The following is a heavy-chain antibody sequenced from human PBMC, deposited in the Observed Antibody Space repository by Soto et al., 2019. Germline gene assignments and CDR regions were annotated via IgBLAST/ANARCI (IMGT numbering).Heavy chain of an antibody. D-gene: IGHD6-19*01. Sequence: SEPLSLTCTVFGGSISSYDWRCIMHPPRKRLEWNGYIYSRGSTNYNPSLKSRVTISVDTSKNQFSLKLSSVTAAATDVYYCAGEDRSGWQWLDPWGQGTFVTSPQ. CDR1: GGSISSYD. CDR3: AGEDRSGWQWLDP. J-gene: IGHJ5*02. V-gene: IGHV4-59*01. CDR2: IYSRGST.